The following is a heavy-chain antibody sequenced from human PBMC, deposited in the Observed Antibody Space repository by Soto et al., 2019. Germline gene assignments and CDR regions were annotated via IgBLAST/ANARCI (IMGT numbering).Heavy chain of an antibody. CDR1: GFTFISYA. D-gene: IGHD3-10*01. V-gene: IGHV3-30-3*01. J-gene: IGHJ6*02. CDR2: ISYDGSNK. Sequence: PGGSLRLSCAASGFTFISYAMHWVRQAPGKGLEWVAVISYDGSNKYYADSVKGRFTISRDNSKNTLYLQMNSLRAEDTAVYYCARGFGFGELADYYGMDVWGQGTTVTV. CDR3: ARGFGFGELADYYGMDV.